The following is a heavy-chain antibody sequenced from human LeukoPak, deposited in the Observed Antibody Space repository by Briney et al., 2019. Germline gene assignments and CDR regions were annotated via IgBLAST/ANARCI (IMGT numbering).Heavy chain of an antibody. V-gene: IGHV1-2*02. J-gene: IGHJ4*02. D-gene: IGHD3-22*01. CDR1: VYTFTYYY. CDR2: INPNSGRI. CDR3: ARASYYYDSSGYPGYYFDY. Sequence: ASVSVSFKPAVYTFTYYYMHWVGQAPGQGREWMGWINPNSGRINYSQKFQARVPMPRDTSISTAYMELSRLRSDDTAVYYCARASYYYDSSGYPGYYFDYWGQGTLLTVSS.